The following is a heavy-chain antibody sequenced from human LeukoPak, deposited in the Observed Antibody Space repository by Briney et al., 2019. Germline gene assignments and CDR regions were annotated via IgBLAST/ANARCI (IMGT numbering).Heavy chain of an antibody. CDR3: TTPGGDYEGYFDY. D-gene: IGHD4-17*01. Sequence: GGSLRLSCAASGFTFSNAWMSWVRQAPGKGLEWVGRIKSKTDGGTTDYAAPVKGRFTISRDDSKDTLYLQMNSLKTEDTAVYYCTTPGGDYEGYFDYWGQGTLVTVSS. V-gene: IGHV3-15*01. CDR2: IKSKTDGGTT. CDR1: GFTFSNAW. J-gene: IGHJ4*02.